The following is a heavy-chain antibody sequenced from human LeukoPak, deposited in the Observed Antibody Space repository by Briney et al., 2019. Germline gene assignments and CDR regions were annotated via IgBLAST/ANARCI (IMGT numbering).Heavy chain of an antibody. CDR1: GGSISSSSYY. CDR3: ARREGYCGGDCSYNWFDP. CDR2: IYYSGST. V-gene: IGHV4-39*01. Sequence: SETQSLTCTVSGGSISSSSYYWGWISHPPGQGLEWIGSIYYSGSTYFNPSLTSRVTISVDTSKNQFSLKLSSVTAADTAVYYCARREGYCGGDCSYNWFDPWGQGTLVTVSS. D-gene: IGHD2-21*02. J-gene: IGHJ5*02.